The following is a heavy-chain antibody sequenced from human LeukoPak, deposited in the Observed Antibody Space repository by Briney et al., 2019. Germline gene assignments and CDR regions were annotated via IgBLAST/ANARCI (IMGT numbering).Heavy chain of an antibody. Sequence: PGGSLRLSCTASGFTFSNAWMSWVHQAPGKGLEWVGRIKSRTDGGTTDYAAPVKGRFTISRDDSQNTLYLQMNSLKTEDTAVYYCASHYYDIWGQGTMVTVSS. CDR3: ASHYYDI. CDR1: GFTFSNAW. CDR2: IKSRTDGGTT. V-gene: IGHV3-15*01. D-gene: IGHD3-10*01. J-gene: IGHJ3*02.